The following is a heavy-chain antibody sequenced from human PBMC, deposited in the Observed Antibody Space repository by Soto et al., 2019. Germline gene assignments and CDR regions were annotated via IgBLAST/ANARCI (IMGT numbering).Heavy chain of an antibody. CDR3: ARGRSVAQGLDY. CDR1: GGSISSGGYY. Sequence: QVQLQESGPGLVKPSQTLSLTCTVSGGSISSGGYYWSWIRQHPGKGLEWIGYIYYSGSTYYNPSLXSXFTISVDTSKNQFSLKLSSVTAADTAVYYCARGRSVAQGLDYWGQGTLVTVSS. V-gene: IGHV4-31*03. J-gene: IGHJ4*02. CDR2: IYYSGST.